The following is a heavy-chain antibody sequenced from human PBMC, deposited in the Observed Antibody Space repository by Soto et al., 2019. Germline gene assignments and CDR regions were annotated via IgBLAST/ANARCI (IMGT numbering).Heavy chain of an antibody. CDR1: GGSISSYY. D-gene: IGHD3-10*01. Sequence: QVQLQESGPGLVKPSETLSLTCTVSGGSISSYYWSWIRQPPGKGLEWIGYIYYSGSTNYNPSLKSRXXMXVXXSTRQFSLKLSSVTAADTAVYYCARARSRGVSLDYWGQGTLVTVSS. J-gene: IGHJ4*02. V-gene: IGHV4-59*01. CDR2: IYYSGST. CDR3: ARARSRGVSLDY.